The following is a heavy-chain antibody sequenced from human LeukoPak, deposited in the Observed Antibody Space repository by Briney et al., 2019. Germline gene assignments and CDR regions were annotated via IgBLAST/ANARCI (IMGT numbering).Heavy chain of an antibody. CDR3: ARGSAVAGTRCYYYYYMDV. D-gene: IGHD6-19*01. CDR1: GGTFSSYA. V-gene: IGHV1-69*05. Sequence: SVKVSCKASGGTFSSYAISWVRQAPGQGLEWMGGIIPIFGIANYAQKFQGRVTITTDESTSTAYMELSSLRSEDTAVYYCARGSAVAGTRCYYYYYMDVWGKGTTVTVPS. J-gene: IGHJ6*03. CDR2: IIPIFGIA.